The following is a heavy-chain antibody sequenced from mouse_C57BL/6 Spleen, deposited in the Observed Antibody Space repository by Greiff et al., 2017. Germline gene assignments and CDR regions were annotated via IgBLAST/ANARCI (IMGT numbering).Heavy chain of an antibody. J-gene: IGHJ2*01. Sequence: QVQLKQPGAELVKPGASVKLSCKASGYTFTSYWMHWVKQRPGQGLEWIGMIHPNSGSTNYNEKFKSKATLTVDKSSSTAYMQLSSLTSEDSAVYYCASRLLNFDYWGQGTTLTVSS. CDR1: GYTFTSYW. CDR3: ASRLLNFDY. CDR2: IHPNSGST. V-gene: IGHV1-64*01. D-gene: IGHD2-3*01.